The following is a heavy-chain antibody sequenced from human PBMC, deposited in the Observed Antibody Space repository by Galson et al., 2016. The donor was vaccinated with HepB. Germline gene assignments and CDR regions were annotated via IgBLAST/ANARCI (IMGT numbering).Heavy chain of an antibody. V-gene: IGHV4-34*01. D-gene: IGHD3-10*01. Sequence: SETLSLTCAVYGGSFTNYYWSWIRQSPGKGLEWIGEINQSGRGNYNPSLKSRVTISIDTSKNQFSLKLASVTAADTAVYYCARGRAAIRGGVKKRNYFDYWGQGTLVPVSS. CDR1: GGSFTNYY. CDR2: INQSGRG. CDR3: ARGRAAIRGGVKKRNYFDY. J-gene: IGHJ4*02.